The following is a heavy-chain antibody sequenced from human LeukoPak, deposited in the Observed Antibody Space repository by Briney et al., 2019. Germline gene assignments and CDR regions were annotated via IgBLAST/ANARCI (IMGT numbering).Heavy chain of an antibody. V-gene: IGHV4-4*09. CDR2: IYTSGST. CDR3: ARGTSRNIVVVPAATPYFDY. D-gene: IGHD2-2*01. CDR1: GGSISSYY. Sequence: PSETLSLTCNVSGGSISSYYWGWIRQPPGKGLEWIGYIYTSGSTNYNPSLKSRVAISVDTSKNQFSLTLSSVTAADTAVYYCARGTSRNIVVVPAATPYFDYWGQGTLVTVSS. J-gene: IGHJ4*02.